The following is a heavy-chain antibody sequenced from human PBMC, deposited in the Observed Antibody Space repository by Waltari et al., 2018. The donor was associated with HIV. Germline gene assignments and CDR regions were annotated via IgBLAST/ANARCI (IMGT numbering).Heavy chain of an antibody. Sequence: QDQLPQSGTEVKEPGASLRVSCRATGYTSIGYFNHWVRQAPGQGLEWMGDLNPRSGDTEYAQKFRGRVTLTGDTSVNTAYLDLKGLRFDDTATYFCHRPWDSDHWGSDLWGQGTLVIVS. CDR1: GYTSIGYF. V-gene: IGHV1-2*02. D-gene: IGHD3-16*01. CDR3: HRPWDSDHWGSDL. CDR2: LNPRSGDT. J-gene: IGHJ4*01.